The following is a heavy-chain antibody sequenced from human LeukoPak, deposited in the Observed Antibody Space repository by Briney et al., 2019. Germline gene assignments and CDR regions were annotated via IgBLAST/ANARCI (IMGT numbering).Heavy chain of an antibody. CDR3: ARWLGGDYSFDC. CDR1: GYSFTSFG. J-gene: IGHJ4*02. Sequence: ASVKVSCKASGYSFTSFGISRVRQAPGQGLEWMGWISTYNGSTNYAQNLHDRVTMTTDTSTSTAYMGLRSLRSDDTAVYYCARWLGGDYSFDCWGQGALVTVSS. V-gene: IGHV1-18*04. D-gene: IGHD4-17*01. CDR2: ISTYNGST.